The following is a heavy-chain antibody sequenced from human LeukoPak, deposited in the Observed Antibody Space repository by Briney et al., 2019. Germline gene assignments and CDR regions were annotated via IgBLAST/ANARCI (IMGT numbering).Heavy chain of an antibody. CDR3: ARGDDDCTNGVCYRVDY. Sequence: SETLSLTCTVSGGSISSYYWSWIRQPPGKGGEWIGYIYYSGSTNYNPSLKSRGTISVDTSKTQFSLKLSSVTAADTAVYYCARGDDDCTNGVCYRVDYWGQGTLVTVSS. CDR1: GGSISSYY. J-gene: IGHJ4*02. CDR2: IYYSGST. V-gene: IGHV4-59*01. D-gene: IGHD2-8*01.